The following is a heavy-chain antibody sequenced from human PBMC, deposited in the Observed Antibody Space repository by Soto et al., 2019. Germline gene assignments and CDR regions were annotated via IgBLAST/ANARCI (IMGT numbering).Heavy chain of an antibody. J-gene: IGHJ5*02. V-gene: IGHV4-61*01. Sequence: QVQLQESGTGLVKPSETLSLTCTVSGGSVSSGSYYWSWIRQPPGNGLEWIGYIYYSGSTNYNPSLKSRVTISVDTSKNQFSLKLSSVTAADTAVYYCASTQAAPTPPGWFDPWGQGTLVTVSS. CDR2: IYYSGST. CDR1: GGSVSSGSYY. CDR3: ASTQAAPTPPGWFDP. D-gene: IGHD6-6*01.